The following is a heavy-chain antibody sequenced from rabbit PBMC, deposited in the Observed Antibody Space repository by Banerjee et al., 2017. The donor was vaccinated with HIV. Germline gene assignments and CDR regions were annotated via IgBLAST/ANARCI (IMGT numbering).Heavy chain of an antibody. D-gene: IGHD6-1*01. CDR3: ARAPYYSDGYVDYAYGTFNL. V-gene: IGHV1S45*01. CDR1: GIDFSSRYY. J-gene: IGHJ4*01. Sequence: QEQLEESGGDLVKPEGSLTLTCKASGIDFSSRYYMCWVRQAPGKGLELIACVYSYNGNTYYASWAKGRFTISKTSSTTVTLQMTSLTAADTATYFCARAPYYSDGYVDYAYGTFNLRGPGTLVTVS. CDR2: VYSYNGNT.